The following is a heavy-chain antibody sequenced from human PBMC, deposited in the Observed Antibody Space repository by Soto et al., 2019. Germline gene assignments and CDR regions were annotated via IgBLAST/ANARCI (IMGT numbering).Heavy chain of an antibody. CDR1: GDPINSSHR. CDR2: ISHSGST. J-gene: IGHJ6*03. Sequence: PSETLSLTCAVSGDPINSSHRWNWVRQPPEKGLEWNGQISHSGSTTYNPSLTSRVTISVDKAENHFALTLTSVTAADTAGYYCASRHCWCRPWTDRRLDLWGKGTT. CDR3: ASRHCWCRPWTDRRLDL. D-gene: IGHD3-3*02. V-gene: IGHV4-4*02.